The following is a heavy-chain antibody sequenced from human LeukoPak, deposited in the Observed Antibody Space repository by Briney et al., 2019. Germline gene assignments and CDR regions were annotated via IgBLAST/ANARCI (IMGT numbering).Heavy chain of an antibody. D-gene: IGHD5-24*01. Sequence: GGSLRLSCAASGFTFSSSAMSWVRQAPGKGLEWVAVISYDGSNKYYADSVKGRFTISRDNSKNMLYLQMNSLRAEDTAVYYCAKCRESDWYFDLWGRGTLVTVSS. J-gene: IGHJ2*01. V-gene: IGHV3-30-3*02. CDR2: ISYDGSNK. CDR1: GFTFSSSA. CDR3: AKCRESDWYFDL.